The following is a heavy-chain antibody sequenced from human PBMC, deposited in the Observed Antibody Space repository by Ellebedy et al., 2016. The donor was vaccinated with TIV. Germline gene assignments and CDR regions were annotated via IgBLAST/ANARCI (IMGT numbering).Heavy chain of an antibody. V-gene: IGHV1-3*01. J-gene: IGHJ6*02. CDR2: INAGNGNT. CDR3: ATSASAYYYGMDV. Sequence: ASVKVSXXASGYTFTSYAMHWVRQAPGQRLEWMGWINAGNGNTKYSQKFQGRVTITRDTSASTAYMELSSLRSEDTAVYYCATSASAYYYGMDVWGQGTTVTVSS. CDR1: GYTFTSYA.